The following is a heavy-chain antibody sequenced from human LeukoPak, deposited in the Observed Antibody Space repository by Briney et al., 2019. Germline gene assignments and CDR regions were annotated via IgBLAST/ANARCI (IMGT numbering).Heavy chain of an antibody. D-gene: IGHD5-12*01. J-gene: IGHJ3*02. CDR3: ARDSGYDSAFDI. V-gene: IGHV4-4*02. CDR1: GGSINSSNW. Sequence: SETLSLTCAVSGGSINSSNWWSWVRQPPGKGLEWIGEIYHSGSTNYNPSLRSRVTISVDKSKNQFSLKLSSVTAADTAVYYCARDSGYDSAFDIWGQGTMVTVSS. CDR2: IYHSGST.